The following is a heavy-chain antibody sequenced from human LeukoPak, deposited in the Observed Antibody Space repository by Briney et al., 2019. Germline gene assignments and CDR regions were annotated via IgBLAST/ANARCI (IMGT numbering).Heavy chain of an antibody. CDR3: ARVGNSNYYYMDV. D-gene: IGHD2/OR15-2a*01. CDR2: IIPIFGTA. Sequence: VASVKVSCKASGGTFSSYAISWVRQAPGQGLEWMGGIIPIFGTANYAQKFQGRVTITTDEPTSTAYMELSSLRSEDTAVYYCARVGNSNYYYMDVWGKGTTVTVSS. CDR1: GGTFSSYA. J-gene: IGHJ6*03. V-gene: IGHV1-69*05.